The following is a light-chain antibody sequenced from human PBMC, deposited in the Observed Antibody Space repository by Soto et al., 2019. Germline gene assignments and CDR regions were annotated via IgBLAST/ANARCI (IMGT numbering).Light chain of an antibody. CDR3: QQRGNLPT. J-gene: IGKJ3*01. CDR2: DAS. Sequence: ETVLTQSPATLSLSPGERATLSCRASQSISNYLGWYQQKPGQAPRLLIYDASNRATGIPDRFTGSGSGTDFTLTISSLEPEDFAVYYCQQRGNLPTFGPGTTVDIK. CDR1: QSISNY. V-gene: IGKV3-11*01.